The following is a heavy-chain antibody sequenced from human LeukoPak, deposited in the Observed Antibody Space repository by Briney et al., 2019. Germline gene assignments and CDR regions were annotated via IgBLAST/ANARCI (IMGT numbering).Heavy chain of an antibody. CDR2: ISAYNGNT. D-gene: IGHD5-18*01. V-gene: IGHV1-18*01. CDR3: AREGGHVQLWLRNYYYYYMDV. Sequence: ASVKVSCKASGYTFTSYDINWVRQAPGQGLEWMGWISAYNGNTNYAQKLQGRVTMTTDTSTSTAYMELRSLRSDDTAVYYCAREGGHVQLWLRNYYYYYMDVWGKGTTVTVSS. J-gene: IGHJ6*03. CDR1: GYTFTSYD.